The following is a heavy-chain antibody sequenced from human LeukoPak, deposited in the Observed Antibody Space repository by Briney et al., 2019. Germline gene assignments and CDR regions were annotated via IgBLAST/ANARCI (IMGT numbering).Heavy chain of an antibody. CDR1: GFTFSSYW. V-gene: IGHV3-7*01. J-gene: IGHJ4*02. CDR3: ARVQKSRKSVASAVDC. Sequence: GGSLTLSSEASGFTFSSYWMSWVRQAPGKGLEWVANIKQDGSEKYYVDSVKGRFTISRDNAKNSLYLQMNSLRAEDTAVYYCARVQKSRKSVASAVDCWGQGTVVIVSS. D-gene: IGHD5-12*01. CDR2: IKQDGSEK.